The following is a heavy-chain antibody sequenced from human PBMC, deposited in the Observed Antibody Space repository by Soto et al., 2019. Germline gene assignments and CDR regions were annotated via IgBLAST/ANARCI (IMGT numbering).Heavy chain of an antibody. V-gene: IGHV4-59*01. CDR2: IYYSGST. CDR3: ARFEVVAATLDY. D-gene: IGHD2-15*01. J-gene: IGHJ4*02. Sequence: SETLSLTCTVSGGSISSYYWSWIRQPPGKGLEWIGYIYYSGSTNYNPSLKSRVTISVDTSKNQFSLKLSSVTAADTAVYYCARFEVVAATLDYWGQGTLVTVSS. CDR1: GGSISSYY.